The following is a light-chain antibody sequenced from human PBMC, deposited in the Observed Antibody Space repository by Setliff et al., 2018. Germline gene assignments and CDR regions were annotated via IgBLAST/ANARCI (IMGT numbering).Light chain of an antibody. CDR3: SSYAGNYHYV. CDR1: SSDVGGYNY. Sequence: QSALTQPPSAFGSPGQSVTSSCTGTSSDVGGYNYVSWYQQLPGKAPKLRISAVSKRPSGVPDRCSGPKSGNTASLTVSGLQAEDEADSCCSSYAGNYHYVFGTGTKVTVL. J-gene: IGLJ1*01. CDR2: AVS. V-gene: IGLV2-8*01.